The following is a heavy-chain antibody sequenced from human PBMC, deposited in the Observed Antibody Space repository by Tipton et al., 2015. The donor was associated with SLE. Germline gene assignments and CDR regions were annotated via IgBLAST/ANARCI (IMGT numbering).Heavy chain of an antibody. CDR3: AKDYRIEVTGPFDS. J-gene: IGHJ4*02. D-gene: IGHD2-21*02. CDR1: GFSFSTFW. V-gene: IGHV3-74*01. CDR2: INPESTTI. Sequence: SLRLSCTDSGFSFSTFWMHWVRQVPGKGLVWVSRINPESTTITYADSVKGRFTISRDNARSTLYLQMNSLRAEDTAVYYCAKDYRIEVTGPFDSWGQGTLVTVSS.